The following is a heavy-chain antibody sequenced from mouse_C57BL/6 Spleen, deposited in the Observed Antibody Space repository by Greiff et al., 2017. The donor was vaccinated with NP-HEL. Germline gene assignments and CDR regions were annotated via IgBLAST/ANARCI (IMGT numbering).Heavy chain of an antibody. J-gene: IGHJ2*01. Sequence: QVQLKQPGAELVMPGASVKLSCKASGYTFTSYWMHWVKQRPGQGLEWIGEIDPSDSYTNYNRKFKGKSTLTVDKSSSTAYMQLSSLTSEDSAVYYCARDQLGHYFDYWGQGTTLTVSS. V-gene: IGHV1-69*01. CDR2: IDPSDSYT. D-gene: IGHD4-1*02. CDR1: GYTFTSYW. CDR3: ARDQLGHYFDY.